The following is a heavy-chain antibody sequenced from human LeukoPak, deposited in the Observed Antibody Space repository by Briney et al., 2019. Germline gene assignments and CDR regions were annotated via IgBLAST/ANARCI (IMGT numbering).Heavy chain of an antibody. V-gene: IGHV3-7*01. CDR2: IRADGSAQ. Sequence: GGSLSLSCAASEFTFSTYYMTWVRQAPGKGLEWVGSIRADGSAQFYVDSVRGRFTISRDNAKDSLYLQMNSLRAEDTAVYYCAGWLYSGGWAMDYWGQGTLVSVSS. J-gene: IGHJ4*02. CDR3: AGWLYSGGWAMDY. D-gene: IGHD6-19*01. CDR1: EFTFSTYY.